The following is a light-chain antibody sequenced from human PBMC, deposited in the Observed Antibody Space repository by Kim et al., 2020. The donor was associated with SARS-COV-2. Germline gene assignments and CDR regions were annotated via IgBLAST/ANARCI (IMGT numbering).Light chain of an antibody. CDR1: QSVSSN. Sequence: EIVMTQSPATLSVSPGERATLSCRASQSVSSNLAWYQQKPGQAPRFLIYGASTRATGIPARFSGSGSGTEFTLTISSLQSEDFAVYYCQQYNNWPPTYTFGQGTKLEI. CDR2: GAS. CDR3: QQYNNWPPTYT. J-gene: IGKJ2*01. V-gene: IGKV3-15*01.